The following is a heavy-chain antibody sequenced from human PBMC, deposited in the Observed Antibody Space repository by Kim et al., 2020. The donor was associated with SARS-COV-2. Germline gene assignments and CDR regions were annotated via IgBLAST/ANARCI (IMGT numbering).Heavy chain of an antibody. CDR1: GFTFGGYA. Sequence: GGSLRRSCVASGFTFGGYAMHWVRQAPGKGLEWVSGFSWNSGSIGYADSVKGRFTISRDNAKNSLYLQMNSLRAEDTAMYYCAKARDYGSGSYSALFDYWGQETLVTVSS. CDR2: FSWNSGSI. J-gene: IGHJ4*02. CDR3: AKARDYGSGSYSALFDY. D-gene: IGHD3-10*01. V-gene: IGHV3-9*01.